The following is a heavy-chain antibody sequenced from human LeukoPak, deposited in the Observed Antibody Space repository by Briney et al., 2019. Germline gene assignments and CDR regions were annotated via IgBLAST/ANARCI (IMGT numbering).Heavy chain of an antibody. CDR2: INHSGST. CDR1: GGSFSGYY. J-gene: IGHJ6*03. Sequence: SETLSLTCAVYGGSFSGYYWSWIRQPPGKGLEWIGEINHSGSTNYNPSLKSRVTISVDTSKNQFSLKLSSVTAADTAVYYCARGLGGSYYYYYMDVWGKGTTVTVSS. D-gene: IGHD3-3*01. V-gene: IGHV4-34*01. CDR3: ARGLGGSYYYYYMDV.